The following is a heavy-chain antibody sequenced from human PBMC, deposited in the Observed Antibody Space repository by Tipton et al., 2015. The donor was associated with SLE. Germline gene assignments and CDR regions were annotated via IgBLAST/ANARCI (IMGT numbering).Heavy chain of an antibody. V-gene: IGHV3-30*09. CDR3: ARSPLGADRRFLDGFDI. D-gene: IGHD3-3*01. CDR1: KITFSGYA. Sequence: SLRLSCTPSKITFSGYALNWVRQAPGKGLEWVAVISGDGANKYYADSVKDRFAISRDNSNNTLSLLMNSLRADDTAVYYCARSPLGADRRFLDGFDIWGQGTMVTVSS. J-gene: IGHJ3*02. CDR2: ISGDGANK.